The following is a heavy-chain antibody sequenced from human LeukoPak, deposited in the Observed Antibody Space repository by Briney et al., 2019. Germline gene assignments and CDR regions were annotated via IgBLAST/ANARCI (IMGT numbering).Heavy chain of an antibody. D-gene: IGHD2-21*02. J-gene: IGHJ1*01. Sequence: GGSLRLSCEASGFTFSSHGFHWVRQAPGKGLEWVAHINPDGRDTYYVDSVKGRSTISRDNAQNSMYLQMNSLRVEDTAVYYCTSWGDTTAEYFQRWGQGTLVTVSS. CDR1: GFTFSSHG. CDR2: INPDGRDT. V-gene: IGHV3-7*01. CDR3: TSWGDTTAEYFQR.